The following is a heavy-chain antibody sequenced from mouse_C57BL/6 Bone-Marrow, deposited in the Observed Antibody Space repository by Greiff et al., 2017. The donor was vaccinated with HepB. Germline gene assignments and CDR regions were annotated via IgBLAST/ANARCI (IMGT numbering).Heavy chain of an antibody. J-gene: IGHJ4*01. CDR2: ISDGGSYT. V-gene: IGHV5-4*01. CDR3: ARDGNLGYAMDY. D-gene: IGHD4-1*01. CDR1: GFTFSSYA. Sequence: DVKLVESGGGLVKPGGSLKLSCAASGFTFSSYAMSWVRQTPEKRLEWVATISDGGSYTYYPDNVKGRFTISRDNAKNNLYLQMSQLKSEDTAMYYCARDGNLGYAMDYWGQGTSVTVSS.